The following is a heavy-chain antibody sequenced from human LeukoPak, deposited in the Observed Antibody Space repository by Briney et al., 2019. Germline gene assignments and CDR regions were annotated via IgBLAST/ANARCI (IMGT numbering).Heavy chain of an antibody. CDR1: GGSFSGYY. CDR3: ARGGSGWHPNWFDP. CDR2: INHSGST. J-gene: IGHJ5*02. V-gene: IGHV4-34*01. D-gene: IGHD6-19*01. Sequence: SETLSLTCAVYGGSFSGYYWSWIRQPPGKGLEWTGEINHSGSTNYNPSLKSRVTISVDTSKNQFSLKLSSVTAADTAVYYCARGGSGWHPNWFDPWGQGTLVTVSS.